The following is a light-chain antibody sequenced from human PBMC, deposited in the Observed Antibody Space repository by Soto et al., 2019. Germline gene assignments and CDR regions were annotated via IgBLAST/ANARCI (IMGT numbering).Light chain of an antibody. CDR1: QDISTW. V-gene: IGKV1-12*01. CDR2: AAS. Sequence: DIQMTQSPPSVSASLGDRVTITCRASQDISTWLAWYQQKPGKAPRLLIYAASSLQTGVPSRFSGSGSGTDFTLTISSLQPEDFATYYCQHADSLPLITFGRGTRLEIK. CDR3: QHADSLPLIT. J-gene: IGKJ5*01.